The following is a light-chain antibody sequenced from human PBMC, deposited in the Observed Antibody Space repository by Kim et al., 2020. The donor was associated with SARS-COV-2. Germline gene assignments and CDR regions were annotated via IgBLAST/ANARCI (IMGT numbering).Light chain of an antibody. CDR1: SGDSGGYYY. CDR3: SSYTSSSPYV. V-gene: IGLV2-14*03. Sequence: SFTISRTGISGDSGGYYYVTWYQQLPGKAPKHMVYDFTNRPSGVSNRFSGSKSGNTASLTISGLQAEDEADYYCSSYTSSSPYVFGTGTKVTVL. CDR2: DFT. J-gene: IGLJ1*01.